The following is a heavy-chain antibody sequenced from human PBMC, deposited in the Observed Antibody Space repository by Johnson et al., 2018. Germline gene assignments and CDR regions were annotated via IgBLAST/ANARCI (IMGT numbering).Heavy chain of an antibody. CDR2: IWYDGNNK. CDR1: GFTFSSYG. Sequence: QVQLVESGGGVVQPGRSLRLSCAASGFTFSSYGMHWVRQAPGKGLEWVAVIWYDGNNKYYADFVKGRFTISRDNSKNTLYLQMISLRAEDTAVYYCTRTYYYDSSGYYIPDAFDIWGQGTMVTVSS. J-gene: IGHJ3*02. V-gene: IGHV3-33*01. D-gene: IGHD3-22*01. CDR3: TRTYYYDSSGYYIPDAFDI.